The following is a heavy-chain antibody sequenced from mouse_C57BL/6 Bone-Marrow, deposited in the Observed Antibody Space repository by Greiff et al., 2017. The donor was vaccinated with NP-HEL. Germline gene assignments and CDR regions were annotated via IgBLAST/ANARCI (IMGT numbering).Heavy chain of an antibody. CDR2: IDPSDSET. V-gene: IGHV1-52*01. D-gene: IGHD2-2*01. Sequence: QVQLQQPGAELVRPGSSVKLSCKASGYTFTSYWMHWVKQRPIQGLEWIGNIDPSDSETHYNQKFKDKATLTVDKSSSTAYMQLSSLTSEDSAVYYCARWGYVSYWYFDVWGTGTTVTVSS. CDR3: ARWGYVSYWYFDV. CDR1: GYTFTSYW. J-gene: IGHJ1*03.